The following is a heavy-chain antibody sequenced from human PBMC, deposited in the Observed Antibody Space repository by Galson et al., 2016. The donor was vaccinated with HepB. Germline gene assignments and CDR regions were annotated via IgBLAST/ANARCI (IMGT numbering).Heavy chain of an antibody. CDR2: VYQNGNT. Sequence: SETLSLTCAVSGGSISSTDWWSWVRQPPGKGLEWIGEVYQNGNTNYRPSLKSRVTISVDKSKNQFSLRLSFVTAVDTAVYYCARFWNGNYFDYWGQGTLITVSS. J-gene: IGHJ4*02. CDR1: GGSISSTDW. CDR3: ARFWNGNYFDY. V-gene: IGHV4-4*02. D-gene: IGHD3-3*01.